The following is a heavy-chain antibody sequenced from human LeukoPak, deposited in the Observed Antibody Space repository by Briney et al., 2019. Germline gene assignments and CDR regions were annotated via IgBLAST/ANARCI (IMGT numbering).Heavy chain of an antibody. CDR3: ARDADQANYYYYYYIDV. J-gene: IGHJ6*03. CDR1: GYTFTSYG. V-gene: IGHV1-18*01. CDR2: ISAYNGNT. Sequence: ASVKVSCKASGYTFTSYGISWVRQAPGQGLEWMGWISAYNGNTNYAQKLQGRVTMTTDTSTSTAYMELRSLRSDDTAVYYCARDADQANYYYYYYIDVWGKGTTVTVSS. D-gene: IGHD2-2*01.